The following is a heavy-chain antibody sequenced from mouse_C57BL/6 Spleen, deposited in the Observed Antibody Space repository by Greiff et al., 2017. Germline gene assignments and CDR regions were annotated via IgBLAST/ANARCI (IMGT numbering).Heavy chain of an antibody. J-gene: IGHJ2*01. CDR2: IRNKANGYTT. CDR1: GFTFTDYY. V-gene: IGHV7-3*01. Sequence: EVKLMESGGGLVQPGGSLSLSCAASGFTFTDYYMSWVSQPPGKALEWLGFIRNKANGYTTEYSASVKGRFTISRDNSQSILYLQMNALRAEYSATYSCARRDSSGPSFDYWGQGTTLTVSS. CDR3: ARRDSSGPSFDY. D-gene: IGHD3-2*02.